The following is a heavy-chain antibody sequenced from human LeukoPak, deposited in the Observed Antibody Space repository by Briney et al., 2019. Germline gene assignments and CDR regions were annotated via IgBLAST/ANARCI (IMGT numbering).Heavy chain of an antibody. V-gene: IGHV4-39*01. CDR2: IYYSGTT. Sequence: SETLSLTCTVSGGSFSSSDYYWGWIRQPPGKGLEWIGSIYYSGTTYYNPSLKSRVTISVDTSKNQFSLKLNSVTAADTAVYYCASSGWYEGGVYWGQGTLVTVSS. CDR1: GGSFSSSDYY. J-gene: IGHJ4*02. D-gene: IGHD6-19*01. CDR3: ASSGWYEGGVY.